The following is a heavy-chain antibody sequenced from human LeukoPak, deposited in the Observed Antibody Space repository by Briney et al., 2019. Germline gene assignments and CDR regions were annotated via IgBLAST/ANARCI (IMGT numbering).Heavy chain of an antibody. CDR2: IYSGGST. V-gene: IGHV3-66*02. Sequence: PGGSLRLSCAASGFTVSSNYMSWVRQAPGKGLEWVSVIYSGGSTYYADSVKGRFPISRDNSKNTLYLQMNSLRAEDTAVYYCASNQYYYDSSGYYPRGIWGQGTMVTVSS. CDR1: GFTVSSNY. J-gene: IGHJ3*02. CDR3: ASNQYYYDSSGYYPRGI. D-gene: IGHD3-22*01.